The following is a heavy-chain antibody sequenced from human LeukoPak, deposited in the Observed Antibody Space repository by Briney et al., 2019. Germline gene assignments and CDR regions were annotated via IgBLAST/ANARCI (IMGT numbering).Heavy chain of an antibody. V-gene: IGHV3-9*03. CDR1: GFTFDNYA. D-gene: IGHD2-2*01. Sequence: GGSLRLSCAASGFTFDNYAMHWVRQAPGKGLEWVSGLSWNSGSIGYVDSVKGRFTISRDNAKNSLYLQMNSLRAEDMALYYCAKGYYSSTSCSLGVWGQGTLVTVSS. CDR2: LSWNSGSI. J-gene: IGHJ4*02. CDR3: AKGYYSSTSCSLGV.